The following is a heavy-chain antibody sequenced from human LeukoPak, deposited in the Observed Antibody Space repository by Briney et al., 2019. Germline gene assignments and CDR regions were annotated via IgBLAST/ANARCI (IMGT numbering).Heavy chain of an antibody. D-gene: IGHD2-2*01. CDR2: INHSGNT. J-gene: IGHJ5*02. V-gene: IGHV4-34*01. CDR3: ARGRVGIVVVPAAKGKLRWFDP. Sequence: LSETLSLTCAVDGGSFSGYYWSWIRQPPGKGLEWIGEINHSGNTNYNPSLKSRVTISVDTSKNQFSLNLSSVTAADTAVYYCARGRVGIVVVPAAKGKLRWFDPWGQGTLVTVSS. CDR1: GGSFSGYY.